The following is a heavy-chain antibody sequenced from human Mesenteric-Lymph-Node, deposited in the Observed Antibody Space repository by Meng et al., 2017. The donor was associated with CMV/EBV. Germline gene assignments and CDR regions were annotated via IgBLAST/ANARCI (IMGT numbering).Heavy chain of an antibody. V-gene: IGHV3-74*01. CDR1: GFTFSSYW. Sequence: GGSLRLSCAASGFTFSSYWMHWVRQAPGKGLVWVSRINSDGSSTSYADSVKGRFTISRDNSKNTLYLQMNSLRAEDTAVYYCAKERTSVLVVDFDYWGQGTLVTVSS. CDR2: INSDGSST. D-gene: IGHD3-22*01. J-gene: IGHJ4*02. CDR3: AKERTSVLVVDFDY.